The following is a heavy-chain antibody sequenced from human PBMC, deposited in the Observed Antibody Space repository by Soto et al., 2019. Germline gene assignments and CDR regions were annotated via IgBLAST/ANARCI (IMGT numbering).Heavy chain of an antibody. CDR1: GGSVSSGIYY. J-gene: IGHJ5*02. V-gene: IGHV4-61*01. CDR3: ASGYARGYNWFDP. D-gene: IGHD3-10*02. CDR2: IYYSGST. Sequence: SETLSLTCTVSGGSVSSGIYYWSWIRHPPGKGLEWIGYIYYSGSTNYKPSLKSRVTISVDTSKNQFSLKLSSVTAADTAVYYRASGYARGYNWFDPWGQGTLAAVSS.